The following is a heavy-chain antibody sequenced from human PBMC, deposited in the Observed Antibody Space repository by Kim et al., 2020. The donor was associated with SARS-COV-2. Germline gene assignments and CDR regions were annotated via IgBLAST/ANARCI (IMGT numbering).Heavy chain of an antibody. Sequence: SYADAVQGRFTISRDNAKNSLYLQRNSMRAEDTAVYYCARDGSNTSMDVWGQGTTVTVSS. J-gene: IGHJ6*02. CDR3: ARDGSNTSMDV. V-gene: IGHV3-21*01. D-gene: IGHD4-4*01.